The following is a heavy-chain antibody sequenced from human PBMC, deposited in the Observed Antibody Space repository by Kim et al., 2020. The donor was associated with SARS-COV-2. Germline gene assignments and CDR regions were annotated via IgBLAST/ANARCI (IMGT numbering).Heavy chain of an antibody. CDR3: AKDRVGGDCYYFGS. CDR2: VSYDGRVT. Sequence: GGSLRLSCAASGFDFGSFGMDWVRQAPGKGLEWVALVSYDGRVTHYADSVKGRFTISRDNSKNTVFLHMNSLRDEDTAVYHCAKDRVGGDCYYFGSWC. V-gene: IGHV3-30*18. D-gene: IGHD2-21*02. J-gene: IGHJ4*01. CDR1: GFDFGSFG.